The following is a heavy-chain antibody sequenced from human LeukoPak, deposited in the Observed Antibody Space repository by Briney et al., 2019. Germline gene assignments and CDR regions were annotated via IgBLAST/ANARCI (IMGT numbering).Heavy chain of an antibody. CDR2: VYFNGNT. D-gene: IGHD2-2*01. Sequence: PSETLSLTCTVSGGSMTNYYWSWIRHPPGKGLVWIGYVYFNGNTKYSPSLKSRVTISIDTSKNQFSLKLSSVTAADTAVYYCARAPDIVVVPAAEDTWGQGTMVTVSS. J-gene: IGHJ3*02. V-gene: IGHV4-59*12. CDR3: ARAPDIVVVPAAEDT. CDR1: GGSMTNYY.